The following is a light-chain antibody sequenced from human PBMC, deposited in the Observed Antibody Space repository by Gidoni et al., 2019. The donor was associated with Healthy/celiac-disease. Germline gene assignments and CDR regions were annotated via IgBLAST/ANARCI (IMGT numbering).Light chain of an antibody. CDR1: KLGDKY. Sequence: SYELTQPPSVSVSPGQTASITCSGDKLGDKYACWYQQKPGQSPVLVIYQDSKRPSGIPARFSGSNSGNTATLTIIGTQAMDEADYYCQAWDSSTEGVVFGGGTKLTVL. CDR3: QAWDSSTEGVV. CDR2: QDS. V-gene: IGLV3-1*01. J-gene: IGLJ2*01.